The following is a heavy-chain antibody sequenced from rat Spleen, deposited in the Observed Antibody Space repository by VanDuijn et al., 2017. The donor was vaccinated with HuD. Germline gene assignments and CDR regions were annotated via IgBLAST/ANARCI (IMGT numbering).Heavy chain of an antibody. V-gene: IGHV5-7*01. CDR2: ISYDGSST. CDR3: TRQIYNNYFDY. J-gene: IGHJ2*01. CDR1: GFTFSDYN. D-gene: IGHD1-10*01. Sequence: EVQLVESGGGLVQPGRSMKLSCAASGFTFSDYNMAWVRQAPTKGLEWVATISYDGSSTYYRDSVKGRFTISRDNAKSTQYLQMDSLRSEDTANYYCTRQIYNNYFDYWGQGVMVTVSS.